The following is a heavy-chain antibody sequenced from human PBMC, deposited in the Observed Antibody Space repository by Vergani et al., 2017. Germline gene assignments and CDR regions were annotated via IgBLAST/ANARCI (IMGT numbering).Heavy chain of an antibody. CDR1: GGAFSTYA. J-gene: IGHJ6*02. CDR3: ARDRMDVRFRQPHYYGMDV. Sequence: QVQLVQSGAEVKKPGSSVRVSCKTSGGAFSTYAINWVRQAPGQGLEWMGAIIPNFSPARSAQTFQGRVTLTADESTRTVYMELNSLRSDDSAVYYCARDRMDVRFRQPHYYGMDVWGQGTTVTVSS. D-gene: IGHD1-14*01. V-gene: IGHV1-69*12. CDR2: IIPNFSPA.